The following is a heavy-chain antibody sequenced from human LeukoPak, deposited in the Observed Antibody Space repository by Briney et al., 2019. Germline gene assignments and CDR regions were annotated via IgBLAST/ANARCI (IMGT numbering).Heavy chain of an antibody. CDR1: GFTFSSYG. V-gene: IGHV3-30*18. D-gene: IGHD2-15*01. CDR2: ISYDGSNK. Sequence: GGSLRLSCAASGFTFSSYGMHWVRQAPGKGLEWVAVISYDGSNKYYADSVTGRFTISRDNSKNTLYLQMNSLRAEDTAVYYCAKDRGYCSGGSCYYFDYWGQGTLVTVSS. J-gene: IGHJ4*02. CDR3: AKDRGYCSGGSCYYFDY.